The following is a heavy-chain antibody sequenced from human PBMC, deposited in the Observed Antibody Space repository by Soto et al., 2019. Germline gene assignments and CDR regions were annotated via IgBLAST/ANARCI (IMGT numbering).Heavy chain of an antibody. V-gene: IGHV1-18*01. D-gene: IGHD2-8*01. Sequence: ASVKVSCKASGYTFTSYGISWVRQAPGQGLEWMGWISAYNGNTNYAQKLQGRVTMTTDTSTSTAYMELRSLRSDDTAVYYCARVGDCTNGVCSNYYYYYGMDVWGQGTTVTVSS. CDR2: ISAYNGNT. J-gene: IGHJ6*02. CDR3: ARVGDCTNGVCSNYYYYYGMDV. CDR1: GYTFTSYG.